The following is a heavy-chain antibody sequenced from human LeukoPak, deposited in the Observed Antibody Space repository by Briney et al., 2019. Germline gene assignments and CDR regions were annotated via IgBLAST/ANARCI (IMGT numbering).Heavy chain of an antibody. V-gene: IGHV4-59*01. CDR3: ARVLAGTPYYYYYYMDV. CDR1: GGSISSYY. J-gene: IGHJ6*03. CDR2: IHYSGST. D-gene: IGHD6-13*01. Sequence: SETLSLTCTVSGGSISSYYWSWIRQPPGKGLEWIGYIHYSGSTNYNPSLKSRVTISVDMSKNQFSLKLSSVTAADTAVYYCARVLAGTPYYYYYYMDVWGKGTTVTVSS.